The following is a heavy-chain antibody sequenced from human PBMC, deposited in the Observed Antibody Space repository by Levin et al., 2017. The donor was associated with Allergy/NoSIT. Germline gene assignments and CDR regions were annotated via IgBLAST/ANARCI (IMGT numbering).Heavy chain of an antibody. V-gene: IGHV4-30-2*01. J-gene: IGHJ4*02. CDR2: IYLSGST. D-gene: IGHD5-18*01. Sequence: PGTGLEWIVNIYLSGSTYYNPSLKSRVTISVDRSKNQFSLNLSSVTAADTAVYYCARVAGYSYGYYFDYWGQGTLVTVSS. CDR3: ARVAGYSYGYYFDY.